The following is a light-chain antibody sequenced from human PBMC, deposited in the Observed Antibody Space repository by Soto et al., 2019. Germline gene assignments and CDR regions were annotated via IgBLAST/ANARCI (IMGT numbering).Light chain of an antibody. J-gene: IGLJ3*02. V-gene: IGLV1-51*01. CDR3: GTWDSSLSVWV. CDR2: DNN. CDR1: GSNIGYNF. Sequence: QSVLTQPPSVSAAPGQKVTISCSGGGSNIGYNFVSWCQQLPGKAPKLLIYDNNKRPSGIPDRFSGSKSGTSATLDITGLQTGDEADYYCGTWDSSLSVWVFGGGTQLTVL.